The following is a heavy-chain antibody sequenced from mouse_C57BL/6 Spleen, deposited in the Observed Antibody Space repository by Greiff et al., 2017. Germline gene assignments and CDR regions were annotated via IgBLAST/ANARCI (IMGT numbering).Heavy chain of an antibody. D-gene: IGHD2-3*01. J-gene: IGHJ2*01. CDR3: ARAYGGYSQDVYFGY. CDR2: IYPRSGNT. CDR1: GYTFTSYG. Sequence: QVQLQQSGAELARPGASVKLSCKASGYTFTSYGISWVKQRTGQGLEWIGEIYPRSGNTYYNEKFKGKATLTADKSSSTAYMELRSRTSEDSAVYVYARAYGGYSQDVYFGYWGQGTTLTVSS. V-gene: IGHV1-81*01.